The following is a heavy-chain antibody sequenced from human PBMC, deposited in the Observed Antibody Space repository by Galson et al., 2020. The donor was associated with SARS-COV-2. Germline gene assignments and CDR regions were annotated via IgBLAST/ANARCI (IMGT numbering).Heavy chain of an antibody. V-gene: IGHV3-23*01. CDR3: AGGSSAWYLSAFDF. Sequence: GESLKISCAASGFAFSTYALSWVRQAPGRGLEWVSVISARGDATYYADSVKGRFTISRDNSKNTLYLQMNSLRAEDTAVYYCAGGSSAWYLSAFDFWGQGTMVTVSS. CDR1: GFAFSTYA. J-gene: IGHJ3*01. CDR2: ISARGDAT. D-gene: IGHD6-19*01.